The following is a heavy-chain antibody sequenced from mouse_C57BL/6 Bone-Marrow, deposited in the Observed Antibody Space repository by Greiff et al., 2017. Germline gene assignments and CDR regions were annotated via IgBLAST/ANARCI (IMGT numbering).Heavy chain of an antibody. CDR3: ARHRKRRDYFDY. J-gene: IGHJ2*01. CDR1: GFTFSSYG. CDR2: ISSGGSYT. Sequence: DVMLVESGGDLVKPGGSLKLSCAASGFTFSSYGMSWVRQTPDTRLEWVATISSGGSYTYYPDSVKGRFTISRDNAKNTLYLQMSSLKSEDTAMYYCARHRKRRDYFDYWGQGTTLTVSS. V-gene: IGHV5-6*02. D-gene: IGHD2-14*01.